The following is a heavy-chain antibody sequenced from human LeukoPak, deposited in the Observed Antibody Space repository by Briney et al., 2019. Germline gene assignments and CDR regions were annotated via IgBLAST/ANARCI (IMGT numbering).Heavy chain of an antibody. J-gene: IGHJ2*01. CDR1: GFPIHEYA. CDR3: TRDRGDGYNDGYFDL. CDR2: IRSKSYRETT. D-gene: IGHD5-24*01. V-gene: IGHV3-49*04. Sequence: GGSLRLSCTASGFPIHEYAMTWVRQAPGRGLEWLGFIRSKSYRETTQYAASVRGRFTISRDDSKSVTYLQMDSLKIDDTALYFCTRDRGDGYNDGYFDLWGRGTLVRVSS.